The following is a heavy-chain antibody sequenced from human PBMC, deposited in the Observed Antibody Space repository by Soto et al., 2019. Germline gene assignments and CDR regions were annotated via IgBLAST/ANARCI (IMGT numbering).Heavy chain of an antibody. J-gene: IGHJ5*02. CDR1: GVTFSSYA. D-gene: IGHD4-17*01. V-gene: IGHV3-23*01. CDR2: ISGSGGST. CDR3: AATGGHDYGDLNWFDP. Sequence: EVQLLESGGGLVQPGGSLRRSCAASGVTFSSYAMSWVRQAPGKGLEWVSAISGSGGSTDYADSVKGRFTISRDNSKNTLNLQMTSRRVEDAAVYYCAATGGHDYGDLNWFDPWGQGALVTVSS.